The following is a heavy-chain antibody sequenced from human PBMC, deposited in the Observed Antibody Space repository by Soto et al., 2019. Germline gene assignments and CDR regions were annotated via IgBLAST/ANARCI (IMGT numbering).Heavy chain of an antibody. CDR3: AGGGVRGVITRTRDYYGMDV. Sequence: GESLKISCKGSGYNFTSYWIGWVRQMPGKGLECMGIISPGDSDTRYSPSFQGQVTISADKSISTAYLQWSSLKASDTAMYYCAGGGVRGVITRTRDYYGMDVWGQGTTVTVSS. J-gene: IGHJ6*02. CDR1: GYNFTSYW. D-gene: IGHD3-10*01. CDR2: ISPGDSDT. V-gene: IGHV5-51*01.